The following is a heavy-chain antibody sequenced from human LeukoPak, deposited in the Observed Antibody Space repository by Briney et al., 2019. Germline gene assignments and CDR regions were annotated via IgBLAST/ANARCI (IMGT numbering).Heavy chain of an antibody. CDR3: AKVGVRDGYNYWSDY. CDR1: GFTFSSYA. Sequence: PGGSLRLSCAASGFTFSSYAMSWVRQAPGKGLEWVSAISGSGGSTYYADSVKGRFTISRDNSKNTLYLQMNSLRAEDTAVYCCAKVGVRDGYNYWSDYWGQGTLVTVSS. V-gene: IGHV3-23*01. D-gene: IGHD5-24*01. J-gene: IGHJ4*02. CDR2: ISGSGGST.